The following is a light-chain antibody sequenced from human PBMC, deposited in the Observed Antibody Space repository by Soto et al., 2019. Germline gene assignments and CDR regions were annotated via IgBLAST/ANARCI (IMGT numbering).Light chain of an antibody. Sequence: DIQMTQSPSTLSASVGDRVTITCRASQSISSWLAWYQQKPGKAPKILIYNASSLESGVPSRFSGSGSGTVFTLSIISLRPDDFAPYYCQQYNSYSRTCGQGTKVDIK. V-gene: IGKV1-5*03. CDR1: QSISSW. J-gene: IGKJ1*01. CDR3: QQYNSYSRT. CDR2: NAS.